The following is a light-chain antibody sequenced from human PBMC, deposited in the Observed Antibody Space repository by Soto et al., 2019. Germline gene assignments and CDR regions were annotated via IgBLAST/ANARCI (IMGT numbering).Light chain of an antibody. CDR3: HQYGSSPPNT. CDR1: QSVSSSY. J-gene: IGKJ2*01. CDR2: GAS. V-gene: IGKV3-20*01. Sequence: EIVLTQSPGTLSLSPGERATLSCRASQSVSSSYLAWYQQKPGQAPRVLIYGASSRATGVPDRFSGSGSGTDFTLTISRVEPEDFAVYYCHQYGSSPPNTFGQGTKLEIK.